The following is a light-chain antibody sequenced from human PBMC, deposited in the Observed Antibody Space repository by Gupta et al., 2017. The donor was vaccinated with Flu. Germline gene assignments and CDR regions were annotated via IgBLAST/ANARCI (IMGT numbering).Light chain of an antibody. CDR3: EAWDNDLSVFL. V-gene: IGLV1-51*02. CDR2: EIR. CDR1: TSNIGNNY. Sequence: VTISCSGSTSNIGNNYVSWYQQLPGTAPKLLIYEIRKRPSGIPDRFAGSKSGTSATLDITGLQTADEADYFCEAWDNDLSVFLFGGGTKVTVL. J-gene: IGLJ3*02.